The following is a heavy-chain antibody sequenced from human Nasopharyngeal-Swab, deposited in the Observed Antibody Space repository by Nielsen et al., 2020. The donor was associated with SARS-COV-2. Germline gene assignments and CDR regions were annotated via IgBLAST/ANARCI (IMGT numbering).Heavy chain of an antibody. Sequence: SGPTLVKPTETFTLTCTFSGFSLYTRGMCVSWIRQPPGKAPEWLARTDWDGDRYYNPSLKTRLTISRDIAKSQVVLTMTNMAPMDTATYYCTREQPSGDYDYYGMDVWCRGTTVTVSS. CDR1: GFSLYTRGMC. V-gene: IGHV2-70*11. J-gene: IGHJ6*02. CDR2: TDWDGDR. CDR3: TREQPSGDYDYYGMDV. D-gene: IGHD1-1*01.